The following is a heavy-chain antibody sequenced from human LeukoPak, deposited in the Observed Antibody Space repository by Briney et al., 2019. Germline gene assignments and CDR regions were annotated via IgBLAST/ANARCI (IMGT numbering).Heavy chain of an antibody. CDR3: AKTSEIQLWPSYVDY. CDR2: INPSGDPT. Sequence: ASVKVSCKASGYTFTSYYMHWVRQAPGQGLEWVGIINPSGDPTTYAQKFQGRVTMTSDMSTSTVYMELSSLRSDDTAVYYCAKTSEIQLWPSYVDYWGQGTLVTVSS. J-gene: IGHJ4*02. D-gene: IGHD5-18*01. CDR1: GYTFTSYY. V-gene: IGHV1-46*01.